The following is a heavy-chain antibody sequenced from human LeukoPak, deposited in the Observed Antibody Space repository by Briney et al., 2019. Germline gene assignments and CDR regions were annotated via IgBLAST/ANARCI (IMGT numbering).Heavy chain of an antibody. CDR2: IIPIFGTA. CDR3: ARDVGVWFGELLSGLLDY. D-gene: IGHD3-10*01. Sequence: SVKVSCKASGGTFSSYAISWLRQAPGRRLEWMGGIIPIFGTANYAQKFQGRVTITADESTSTAYMELRSLRREDTAVYYCARDVGVWFGELLSGLLDYWGQGTLVTVSS. V-gene: IGHV1-69*13. J-gene: IGHJ4*02. CDR1: GGTFSSYA.